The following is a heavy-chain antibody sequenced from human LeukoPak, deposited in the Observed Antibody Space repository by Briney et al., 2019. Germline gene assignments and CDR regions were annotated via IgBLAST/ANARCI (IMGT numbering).Heavy chain of an antibody. CDR3: ARGRSIVGATTTDY. CDR2: INHSGST. D-gene: IGHD1-26*01. J-gene: IGHJ4*02. Sequence: SETLSLTCAVYGGSFSGYYWSWIRQPPGKGLEWIGEINHSGSTNYNPSLKSRVTIPVDTSKNQFSLKLSSVTAADTAVYYCARGRSIVGATTTDYWGQGTLVTVSS. CDR1: GGSFSGYY. V-gene: IGHV4-34*01.